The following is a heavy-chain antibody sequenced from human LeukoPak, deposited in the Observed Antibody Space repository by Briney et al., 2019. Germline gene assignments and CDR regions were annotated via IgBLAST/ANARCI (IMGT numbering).Heavy chain of an antibody. CDR2: TYYRSKWYN. CDR3: ARDVGTTGWHTFDY. V-gene: IGHV6-1*01. Sequence: SQTLSLTCAISGDSVSSNSCAWNWIRQSPSRGLEWLGRTYYRSKWYNDYAGSLISRITISPDTSKNQFSLQLYSVTPEDTAVYYCARDVGTTGWHTFDYWGQGTLVTVSS. D-gene: IGHD3-9*01. CDR1: GDSVSSNSCA. J-gene: IGHJ4*02.